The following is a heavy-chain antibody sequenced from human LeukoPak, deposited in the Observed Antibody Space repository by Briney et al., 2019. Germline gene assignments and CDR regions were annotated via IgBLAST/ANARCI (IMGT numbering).Heavy chain of an antibody. V-gene: IGHV3-66*01. Sequence: GGSLRLSCAASGFTVSSNYMSWVRQAPGKGLEWVSVIYTGGSTYYADSVKGRFTISRDISKNTLYLQLNSLRAEDTAVYYCAREKQLWGGFDYWGQGTLVTVSS. CDR3: AREKQLWGGFDY. D-gene: IGHD5-18*01. CDR2: IYTGGST. J-gene: IGHJ4*02. CDR1: GFTVSSNY.